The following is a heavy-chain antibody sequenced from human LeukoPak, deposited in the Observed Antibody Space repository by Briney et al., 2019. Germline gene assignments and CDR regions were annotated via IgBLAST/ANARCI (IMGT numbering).Heavy chain of an antibody. CDR2: INSDGSST. CDR1: GFTFSSYW. Sequence: PGGSLRLSCAASGFTFSSYWMHWVRQPPGKGLVWASCINSDGSSTSYADSVKGRFTISRDNAKNTLYLQMNSLRAEDMALYYCAKGGGGRLIYYYYMDVWGKGTTVTVSS. J-gene: IGHJ6*03. V-gene: IGHV3-74*01. CDR3: AKGGGGRLIYYYYMDV. D-gene: IGHD3-16*01.